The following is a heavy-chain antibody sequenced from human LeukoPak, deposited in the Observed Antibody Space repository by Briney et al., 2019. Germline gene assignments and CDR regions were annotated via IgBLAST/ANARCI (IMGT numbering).Heavy chain of an antibody. J-gene: IGHJ4*02. CDR3: ARDAPRAGLKMGMIDY. CDR1: GFTFSTHA. CDR2: ISYDGSNK. D-gene: IGHD6-19*01. V-gene: IGHV3-30-3*01. Sequence: PGGSLRLSCAASGFTFSTHAMHWVRQAPGKGLEWVAVISYDGSNKYYADSVKGRFTISRDNSKNTLYPQMNSLSADDTTVYYCARDAPRAGLKMGMIDYWGQGTLVTVSS.